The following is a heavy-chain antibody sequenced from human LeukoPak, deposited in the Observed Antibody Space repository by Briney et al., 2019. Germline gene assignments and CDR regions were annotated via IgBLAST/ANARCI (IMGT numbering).Heavy chain of an antibody. CDR2: INPNSGGT. D-gene: IGHD5-24*01. V-gene: IGHV1-2*02. CDR1: GYTFTGYY. CDR3: ARTSDYGYNYLNWFDP. J-gene: IGHJ5*02. Sequence: ASVKVSCKASGYTFTGYYIHWVRQAPGQGVEWIGWINPNSGGTNYAQKFQGRVTMTRDTSISTAYMELSRLRSDDTAVYYCARTSDYGYNYLNWFDPWGQGTLVTVSS.